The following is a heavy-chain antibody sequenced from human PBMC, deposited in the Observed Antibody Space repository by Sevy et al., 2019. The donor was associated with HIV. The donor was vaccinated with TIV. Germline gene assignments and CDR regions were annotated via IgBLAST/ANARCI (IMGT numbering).Heavy chain of an antibody. CDR3: PRSTYYFDTTGFGAFDI. V-gene: IGHV3-20*01. CDR2: INWKGDGI. D-gene: IGHD3-22*01. J-gene: IGHJ3*02. CDR1: GFTFDDYA. Sequence: GGSLRLSCATSGFTFDDYAMNWVRQVPGKGLEWVSGINWKGDGIGYADSVKGRFIISRDNAKKSLYLQMNSLRAEDTALYHCPRSTYYFDTTGFGAFDIWGQGTKVTVSS.